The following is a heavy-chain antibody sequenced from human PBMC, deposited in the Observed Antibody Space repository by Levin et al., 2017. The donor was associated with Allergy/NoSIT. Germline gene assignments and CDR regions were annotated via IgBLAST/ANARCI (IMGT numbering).Heavy chain of an antibody. D-gene: IGHD6-6*01. CDR2: INHSGST. J-gene: IGHJ2*01. Sequence: SETLSLTCAVYGGSFSGYYWSWIRQPPGKGLEWLGEINHSGSTNYNPSLKSRVTISVDTSKNQFSLKLSSVTAADTAVYYCARARYSSSFQIYWYFDLWGRGTLVTVSS. CDR1: GGSFSGYY. V-gene: IGHV4-34*01. CDR3: ARARYSSSFQIYWYFDL.